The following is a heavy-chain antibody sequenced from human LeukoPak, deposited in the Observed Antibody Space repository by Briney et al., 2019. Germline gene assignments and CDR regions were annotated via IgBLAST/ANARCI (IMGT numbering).Heavy chain of an antibody. CDR2: IWYDGSNK. J-gene: IGHJ4*02. CDR3: ARVRGGRDTATFDY. V-gene: IGHV3-33*01. CDR1: GFTFSSYG. D-gene: IGHD5-18*01. Sequence: GGSLRLSCAASGFTFSSYGMHWVRQAPGKGLEWGAVIWYDGSNKYYADSVKGRFTISRDNSKNTLYLQMNSLRAEDTAVYYCARVRGGRDTATFDYWGQGTLVTVSS.